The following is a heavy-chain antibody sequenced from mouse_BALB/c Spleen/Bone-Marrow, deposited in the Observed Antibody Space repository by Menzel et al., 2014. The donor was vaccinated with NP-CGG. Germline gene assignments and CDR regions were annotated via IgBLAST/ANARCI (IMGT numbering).Heavy chain of an antibody. CDR1: GFTFSDFY. D-gene: IGHD2-10*02. Sequence: EVKLQESGGGSVQPGDSLRLSCATSGFTFSDFYMEWVRQPPGKRLEWIATSRNRAKYYTTEYSASVKGRFIVSRDTSQIVLYLQMNALRAEDTAIYYCARDVGYGNYFVYWGQGTLVTVSA. J-gene: IGHJ3*01. V-gene: IGHV7-1*02. CDR3: ARDVGYGNYFVY. CDR2: SRNRAKYYTT.